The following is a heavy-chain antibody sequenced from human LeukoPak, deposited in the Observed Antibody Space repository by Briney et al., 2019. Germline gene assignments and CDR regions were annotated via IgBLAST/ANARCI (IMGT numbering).Heavy chain of an antibody. Sequence: GGSLRLSCAASGFTFSNYGMHWVRQAPGKGLEWVAVISYDGSNKYYADSVKGRFTISRDNSKNTLYLQMNSLRAEDTAVYYSAGYYFDYWGQGTLVTVSS. V-gene: IGHV3-30*03. CDR1: GFTFSNYG. CDR3: AGYYFDY. J-gene: IGHJ4*02. CDR2: ISYDGSNK.